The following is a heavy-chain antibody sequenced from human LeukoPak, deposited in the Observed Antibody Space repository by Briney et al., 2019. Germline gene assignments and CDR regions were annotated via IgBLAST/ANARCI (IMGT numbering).Heavy chain of an antibody. V-gene: IGHV3-30*02. Sequence: GGSLRLSCAASGFTFSSYGMHWVRQAPGKGLDWVAFIRHDGSNKYYADSVKGRFTISRDNSKNTLYLQMNSLRAEDTVMYYCAKAVLTGYYAGFDYWGQGTLVTVSS. CDR3: AKAVLTGYYAGFDY. CDR1: GFTFSSYG. J-gene: IGHJ4*02. D-gene: IGHD3-9*01. CDR2: IRHDGSNK.